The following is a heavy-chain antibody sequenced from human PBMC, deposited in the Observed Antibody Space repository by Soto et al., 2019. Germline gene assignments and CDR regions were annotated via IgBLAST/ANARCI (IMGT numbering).Heavy chain of an antibody. J-gene: IGHJ4*02. CDR3: ARVIGSYYPLFLDY. Sequence: SETLSLTCTVSGGSVSSGSYYWSWIRQPPGKGLEWIGYIYYSGSTNYNPSLKSRVTISVDTSKNQFSLKLSSVTAADTAVYYCARVIGSYYPLFLDYWGQGTLVTISS. CDR1: GGSVSSGSYY. CDR2: IYYSGST. D-gene: IGHD1-26*01. V-gene: IGHV4-61*01.